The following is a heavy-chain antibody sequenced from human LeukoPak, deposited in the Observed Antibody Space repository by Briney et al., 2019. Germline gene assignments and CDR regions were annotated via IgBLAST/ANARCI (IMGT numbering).Heavy chain of an antibody. D-gene: IGHD6-6*01. Sequence: SVNVSCKASGGTFNNYAINWVRQAPGQGLEWMGGIIPIFDTPNYAQKFQGRVTITADESTTTYYMELSSLRSDDTAVYYCATPSILATYGMDVWGQGTTVTVSS. CDR1: GGTFNNYA. CDR3: ATPSILATYGMDV. J-gene: IGHJ6*02. CDR2: IIPIFDTP. V-gene: IGHV1-69*13.